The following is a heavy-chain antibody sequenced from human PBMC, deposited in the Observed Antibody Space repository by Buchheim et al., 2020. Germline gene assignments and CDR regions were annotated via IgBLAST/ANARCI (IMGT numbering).Heavy chain of an antibody. Sequence: EVQLLESGGGLVQPGGSLRLSCAASGFTFSSYAMSWVRQAPGKGLEWVSAISGSGGSTYYADSVKGRFTIPRDNSKNTLYLQMNSLRAEDTAVYYCAKDPGSPRAAAGNWFDPWGQGTL. D-gene: IGHD6-13*01. CDR3: AKDPGSPRAAAGNWFDP. CDR1: GFTFSSYA. CDR2: ISGSGGST. V-gene: IGHV3-23*01. J-gene: IGHJ5*02.